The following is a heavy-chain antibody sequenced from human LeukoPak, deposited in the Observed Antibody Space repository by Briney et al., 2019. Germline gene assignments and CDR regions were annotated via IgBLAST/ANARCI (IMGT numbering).Heavy chain of an antibody. CDR2: ISSSGSTI. J-gene: IGHJ4*02. CDR3: ARDLWARGPYSTRGY. D-gene: IGHD6-13*01. Sequence: PGGSPRLSCAASGFTFSSYEMNWVRQAPGKGLEWVSYISSSGSTIYYADSVKGRFTISRDNAKNSLYLQMNSLRAEDTAVYYCARDLWARGPYSTRGYWGQGTLVTVSS. CDR1: GFTFSSYE. V-gene: IGHV3-48*03.